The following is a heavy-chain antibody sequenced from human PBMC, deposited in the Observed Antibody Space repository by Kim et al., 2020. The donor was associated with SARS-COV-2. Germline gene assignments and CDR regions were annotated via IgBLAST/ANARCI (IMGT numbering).Heavy chain of an antibody. D-gene: IGHD6-6*01. J-gene: IGHJ6*02. CDR3: ASAGEYSSSSGFHYGMDV. CDR2: INPNSGGT. V-gene: IGHV1-2*02. Sequence: ASVKVSCKASGYTFTGYYMHWVRQAPGQGLEWMGWINPNSGGTNYAQKFQGRVTMTRDTSISTAYMELSRLRSDDTAVYYCASAGEYSSSSGFHYGMDVWGQGTTVTVSS. CDR1: GYTFTGYY.